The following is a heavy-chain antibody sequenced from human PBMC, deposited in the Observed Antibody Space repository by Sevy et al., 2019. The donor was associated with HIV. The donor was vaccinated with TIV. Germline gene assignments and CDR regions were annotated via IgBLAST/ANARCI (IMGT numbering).Heavy chain of an antibody. J-gene: IGHJ6*02. CDR2: TYYRSKWYN. Sequence: QSQTLSVTCAISGDSVSSNSAAWNWIRQSPSRGLEWLGRTYYRSKWYNDYAVSVKSRITINPDTSKNQFSLQLNSVTPEDTAVYYCAREGLRQYYYGMDVWGQGTTVTVSS. V-gene: IGHV6-1*01. CDR3: AREGLRQYYYGMDV. CDR1: GDSVSSNSAA. D-gene: IGHD4-17*01.